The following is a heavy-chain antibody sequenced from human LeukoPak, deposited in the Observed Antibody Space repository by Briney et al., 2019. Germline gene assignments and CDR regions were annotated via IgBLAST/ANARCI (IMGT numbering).Heavy chain of an antibody. CDR2: IYYSGST. CDR3: ARGYGSGWYFDY. CDR1: GGSVSSGTYY. Sequence: PSETLSLACTVSGGSVSSGTYYWSWIRQPTGKGLECIGNIYYSGSTNYNPSLKSRVTISVDTSKNQFSLKLSSVTAADTAVYYCARGYGSGWYFDYWGQGTLVTVSS. J-gene: IGHJ4*02. V-gene: IGHV4-61*01. D-gene: IGHD6-19*01.